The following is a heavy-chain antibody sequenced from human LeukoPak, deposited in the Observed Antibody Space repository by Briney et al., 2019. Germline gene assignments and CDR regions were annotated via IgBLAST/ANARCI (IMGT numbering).Heavy chain of an antibody. CDR1: GFTFSTYD. Sequence: PGGSLRLSCTASGFTFSTYDMSWVRQALGMGLEWVSTVRVNGRSTYYADSVKGRFTISRDNSKNTLYLQMNSLRAEDTALYYCAKPGEPSNYYFDYWGQGALVTVSS. V-gene: IGHV3-23*01. J-gene: IGHJ4*02. D-gene: IGHD1-14*01. CDR2: VRVNGRST. CDR3: AKPGEPSNYYFDY.